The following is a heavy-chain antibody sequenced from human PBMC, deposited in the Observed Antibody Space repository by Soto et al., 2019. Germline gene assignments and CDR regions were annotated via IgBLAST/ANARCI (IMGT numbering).Heavy chain of an antibody. Sequence: ASVTVSCKASGYMFTKSAMHWVRPATGQRLEWMGWISGDSGNTKYSPKLQDRVTITRDTSASTAYMELSSLRSEDTAVDDCARDGVAAGNINVDDWVQGTLVTVSS. J-gene: IGHJ4*01. CDR1: GYMFTKSA. CDR3: ARDGVAAGNINVDD. CDR2: ISGDSGNT. D-gene: IGHD6-19*01. V-gene: IGHV1-3*01.